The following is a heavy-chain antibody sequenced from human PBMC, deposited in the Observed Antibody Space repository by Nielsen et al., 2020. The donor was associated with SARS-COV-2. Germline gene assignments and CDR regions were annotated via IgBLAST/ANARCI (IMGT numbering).Heavy chain of an antibody. CDR2: IYYSGST. J-gene: IGHJ4*02. V-gene: IGHV4-39*01. Sequence: SETLSLTCTVSGGSISSSSYYWGWIRQPPGKGLEWIGRIYYSGSTYYNPSLKSRVTISVDTSKNQFSLKLSSVTAADTAVYYCARITVGYYHARYFDYWGQGTLVTVSS. D-gene: IGHD3-22*01. CDR3: ARITVGYYHARYFDY. CDR1: GGSISSSSYY.